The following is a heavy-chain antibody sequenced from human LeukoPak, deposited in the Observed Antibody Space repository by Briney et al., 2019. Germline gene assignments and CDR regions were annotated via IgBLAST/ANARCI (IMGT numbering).Heavy chain of an antibody. V-gene: IGHV3-30*02. Sequence: RTGGSLRLSCAASGFTFSSYGMHWVRQAPGKGLEWVAFIRYDGSNKYYADSVKGRFTISRDNSKNTLYLQMNSLRAEDTAVYYCAEDRGYATLFDYWGQGTLVTVSS. CDR3: AEDRGYATLFDY. J-gene: IGHJ4*02. CDR1: GFTFSSYG. D-gene: IGHD2-8*01. CDR2: IRYDGSNK.